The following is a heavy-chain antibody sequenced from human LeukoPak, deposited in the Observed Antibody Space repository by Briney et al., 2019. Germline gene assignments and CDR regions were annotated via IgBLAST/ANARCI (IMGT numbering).Heavy chain of an antibody. J-gene: IGHJ4*02. CDR2: IYYSGST. V-gene: IGHV4-59*12. CDR1: GGSFSGYY. Sequence: SETLSLTCAVYGGSFSGYYWSWIRQPPGKGLEWIGYIYYSGSTSYNPSLKSRVTISVDTSKNQFSLKLSSVTAADTAVYYCATEGYSYGTPFDYWGQGTLVTVSS. D-gene: IGHD5-18*01. CDR3: ATEGYSYGTPFDY.